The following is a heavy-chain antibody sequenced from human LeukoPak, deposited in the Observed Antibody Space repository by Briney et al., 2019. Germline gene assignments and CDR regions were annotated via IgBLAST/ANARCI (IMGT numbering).Heavy chain of an antibody. CDR3: ATIGRVGDYGRPSQVYFDY. V-gene: IGHV5-51*01. Sequence: GESLKISCKGSGYSFTSYWIGWVRQMPGKGLEWMGIIYPGDSDTRYSPSFQGQVTISADKSISTAYLQWSSLKASDTAMYYCATIGRVGDYGRPSQVYFDYWGQGTLVTVSS. D-gene: IGHD4-17*01. CDR1: GYSFTSYW. CDR2: IYPGDSDT. J-gene: IGHJ4*02.